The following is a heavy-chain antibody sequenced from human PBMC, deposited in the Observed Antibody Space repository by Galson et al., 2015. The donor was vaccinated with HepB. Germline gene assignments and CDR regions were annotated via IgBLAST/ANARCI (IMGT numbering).Heavy chain of an antibody. CDR1: GFTFSSYS. CDR2: ISSSSSTI. J-gene: IGHJ4*02. Sequence: SLRLSCAASGFTFSSYSMNWVRQAPGKGLEWVSYISSSSSTIYYADSVKGRFTISRENGKNSLYLQMNSLRAEDTAVYYCAREDRYSYGYSDYWGQGTLVTVSS. V-gene: IGHV3-48*01. CDR3: AREDRYSYGYSDY. D-gene: IGHD5-18*01.